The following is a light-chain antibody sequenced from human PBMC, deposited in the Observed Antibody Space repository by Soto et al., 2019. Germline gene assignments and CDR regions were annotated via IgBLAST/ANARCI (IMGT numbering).Light chain of an antibody. CDR3: QQHNGYFPT. CDR2: KAS. CDR1: QGISRW. Sequence: DIQMTQSPSTLFASEGEGVTITCRPGQGISRWLAWYQQKPGKAPQVLIYKASTLESGVPSRFSGSGSGTEFTLTISSLQPDDSATYYCQQHNGYFPTFGQGTKVELK. V-gene: IGKV1-5*03. J-gene: IGKJ1*01.